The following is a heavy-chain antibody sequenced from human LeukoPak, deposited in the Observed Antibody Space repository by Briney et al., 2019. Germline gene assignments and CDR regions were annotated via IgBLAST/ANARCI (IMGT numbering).Heavy chain of an antibody. V-gene: IGHV3-21*01. Sequence: GGSLRLSCAASGFTFSSYTINWVRQAPGKGLEWVSSISSSSSSYIYYADSVKGRFTISRDNAKNSLYLQMNSLRAEDTAVYYCAELGITMIGGVWGKGTTVTISS. CDR1: GFTFSSYT. J-gene: IGHJ6*04. CDR3: AELGITMIGGV. CDR2: ISSSSSSYI. D-gene: IGHD3-10*02.